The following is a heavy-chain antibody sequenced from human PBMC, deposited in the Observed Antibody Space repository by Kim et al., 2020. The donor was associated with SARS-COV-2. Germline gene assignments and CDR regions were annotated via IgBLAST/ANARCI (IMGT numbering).Heavy chain of an antibody. Sequence: ASVKVSCKASGYTFTSYYMHWVRQAPGQGLEWMGIINPSGGSTSYAQKFQGRVTMTRDTSTSTVYMELSSLRSEDTAVYYCARDYGSSWMGGYYYYGMDVWGQGTTVTVSS. D-gene: IGHD6-13*01. CDR3: ARDYGSSWMGGYYYYGMDV. CDR1: GYTFTSYY. V-gene: IGHV1-46*01. CDR2: INPSGGST. J-gene: IGHJ6*02.